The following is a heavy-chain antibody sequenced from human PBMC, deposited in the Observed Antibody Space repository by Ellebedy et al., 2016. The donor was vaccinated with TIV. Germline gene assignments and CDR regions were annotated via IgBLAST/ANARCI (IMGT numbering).Heavy chain of an antibody. Sequence: AASVKVSCKASGYTFTSYGISWVRQAPGQRLEWMGWITPNNGNTNYAQKFQGRVTMTTDTSTRTAYMELRSLRPEDTALYYCARDHSAGWGFFDSWGQGTQVTVSS. CDR1: GYTFTSYG. CDR2: ITPNNGNT. J-gene: IGHJ4*02. D-gene: IGHD6-19*01. CDR3: ARDHSAGWGFFDS. V-gene: IGHV1-18*01.